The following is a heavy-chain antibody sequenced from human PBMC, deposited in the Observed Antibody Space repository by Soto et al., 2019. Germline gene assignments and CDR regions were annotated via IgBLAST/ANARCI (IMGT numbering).Heavy chain of an antibody. Sequence: GGSLRLSCAASGFTFSNYWMNWVRQAPGKGLEWVSYLTQSGHETEYADSVRGRFTISRDNNKSSLYLQMNSLRVEDTGVYYCARAIRGYGTYGGYLGQGTLVTVSS. V-gene: IGHV3-7*04. CDR3: ARAIRGYGTYGGY. CDR1: GFTFSNYW. CDR2: LTQSGHET. J-gene: IGHJ4*02. D-gene: IGHD5-12*01.